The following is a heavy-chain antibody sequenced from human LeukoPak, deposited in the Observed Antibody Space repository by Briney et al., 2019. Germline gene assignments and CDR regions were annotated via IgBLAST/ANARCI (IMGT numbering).Heavy chain of an antibody. D-gene: IGHD3-10*01. CDR3: ARANMVRGAGSFFDRNWFDP. J-gene: IGHJ5*02. Sequence: GASVKVSCKASGYTFTSYAMNWVRQAPGQGLEWMGWINPNSGGTNYAQKFQGRVTMTRDTSISTAYMELSRLRSDDTAVYYCARANMVRGAGSFFDRNWFDPWGQGTLVTVSS. V-gene: IGHV1-2*02. CDR2: INPNSGGT. CDR1: GYTFTSYA.